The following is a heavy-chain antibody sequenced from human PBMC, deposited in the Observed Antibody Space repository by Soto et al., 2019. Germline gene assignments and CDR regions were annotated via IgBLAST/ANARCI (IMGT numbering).Heavy chain of an antibody. CDR3: ARGYSSFDY. Sequence: PGGSLRLSCAASGFTFSNLSIHWVRQAPGKGLEWVSYISSGSTTIYYADSVRGRFAISRDNAKNSLYLQMNSLRAEDTAVYYCARGYSSFDYWGQGTLVTVSS. D-gene: IGHD6-13*01. CDR1: GFTFSNLS. CDR2: ISSGSTTI. V-gene: IGHV3-48*01. J-gene: IGHJ4*02.